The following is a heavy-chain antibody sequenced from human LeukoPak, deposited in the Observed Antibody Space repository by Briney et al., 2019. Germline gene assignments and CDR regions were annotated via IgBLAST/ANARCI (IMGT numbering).Heavy chain of an antibody. CDR1: GFTFSTYA. Sequence: GGSLRLSCAASGFTFSTYAMSWVRQAPGKGLEWVSTISDNGGSTYYADSVKGRFTISRDNSKNTLYLQMNSLRVDDTAVYYCAKPPPDSSSWLFDYWGHGTLVTVSS. CDR2: ISDNGGST. V-gene: IGHV3-23*01. D-gene: IGHD6-13*01. CDR3: AKPPPDSSSWLFDY. J-gene: IGHJ4*01.